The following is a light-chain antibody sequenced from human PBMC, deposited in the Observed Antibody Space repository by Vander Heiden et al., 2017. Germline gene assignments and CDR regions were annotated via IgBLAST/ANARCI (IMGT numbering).Light chain of an antibody. Sequence: SVSPGERATLSCRASQSVSSNLPWYQQKPGQAPRLLIYGASTRATGIPARFSGSGSGTEFTLTISSLQSEDFAVYYCQQYNNWPLTFGGGTKVEIK. J-gene: IGKJ4*01. CDR2: GAS. V-gene: IGKV3-15*01. CDR3: QQYNNWPLT. CDR1: QSVSSN.